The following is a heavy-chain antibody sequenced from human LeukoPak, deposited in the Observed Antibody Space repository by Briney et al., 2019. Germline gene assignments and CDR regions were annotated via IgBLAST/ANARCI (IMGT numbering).Heavy chain of an antibody. CDR2: VSESGGST. J-gene: IGHJ4*02. CDR1: GFTFSTYG. Sequence: GGSLRLSCAASGFTFSTYGMSWVRQAPGKGLEWVSAVSESGGSTFYADSVKGRFTISRDNSKNTLYLQMSSLRAEDTAVYYCARDLRRGSSSWYVSGGDYWGQGTLVTVSS. CDR3: ARDLRRGSSSWYVSGGDY. D-gene: IGHD6-13*01. V-gene: IGHV3-23*01.